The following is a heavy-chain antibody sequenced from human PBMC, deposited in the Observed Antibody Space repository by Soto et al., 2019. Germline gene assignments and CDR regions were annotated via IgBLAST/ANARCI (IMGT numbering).Heavy chain of an antibody. Sequence: SETLSLTCTVSTGSISGYYWNWIRQAPGKGLEWIGYIHYSGYTKYNPSLKSRVTISVDTSKNQFSLRLSSVTAADSAVYYCARGFCRGTSCFANWFDPWGQGTPVT. CDR2: IHYSGYT. J-gene: IGHJ5*02. D-gene: IGHD2-2*01. CDR1: TGSISGYY. V-gene: IGHV4-59*12. CDR3: ARGFCRGTSCFANWFDP.